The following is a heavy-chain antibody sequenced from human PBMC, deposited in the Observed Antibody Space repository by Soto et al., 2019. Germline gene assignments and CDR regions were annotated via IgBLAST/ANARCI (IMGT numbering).Heavy chain of an antibody. D-gene: IGHD4-17*01. CDR1: GYTFTDYY. Sequence: QVQLVQSGAEVKKPGASLKVSCKASGYTFTDYYIHWVRQAPGQGLEWMGWINPKSGGTNYAQKFQGWVTMTRDTSISTAYLDLSRMTSDDTAVYYCARELSLTTAHGVRWWDSWGQGTLVTVSS. CDR2: INPKSGGT. V-gene: IGHV1-2*04. J-gene: IGHJ4*02. CDR3: ARELSLTTAHGVRWWDS.